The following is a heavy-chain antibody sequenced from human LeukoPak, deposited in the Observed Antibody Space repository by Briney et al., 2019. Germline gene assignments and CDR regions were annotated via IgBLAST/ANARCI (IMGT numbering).Heavy chain of an antibody. V-gene: IGHV3-23*01. CDR1: GFTFAGYA. D-gene: IGHD2-8*01. J-gene: IGHJ4*02. CDR2: ISGSGGST. CDR3: SKDDCVNGICYFDK. Sequence: PGGSLRLSCAASGFTFAGYAMTWVRQAPGKGLEWVSLISGSGGSTYYADSVKGRFTISRDSSKSTMYLQMDNLRAEDTAVYYCSKDDCVNGICYFDKWGQGTLVTVSS.